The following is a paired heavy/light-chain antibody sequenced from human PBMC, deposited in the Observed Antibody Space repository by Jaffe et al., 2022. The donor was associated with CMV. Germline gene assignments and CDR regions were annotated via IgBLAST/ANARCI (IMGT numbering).Heavy chain of an antibody. V-gene: IGHV3-13*01. J-gene: IGHJ3*01. D-gene: IGHD3-10*01. Sequence: EVQLVESGGGLVQPGGSLRLSCAASGFTFSDYDMHWVRQTRGKGLEWVSGIRTTGDTYYAASVRGRFTVSREDATSTVFLQMSSLRGDDTAVFYCTRGPPAGIWFPFDVWGRGTMVTVSS. CDR1: GFTFSDYD. CDR3: TRGPPAGIWFPFDV. CDR2: IRTTGDT.
Light chain of an antibody. CDR3: QQYNNYSWT. CDR1: QTIHSW. Sequence: DIQMTQSPSTLSASIGDRVTITCRASQTIHSWLAWYQQKPGKVPYLLIYKASRLESGVPSRFSGSGSGTEFTLTISGLQPDDFATYYCQQYNNYSWTFGQGTKVEMK. V-gene: IGKV1-5*03. J-gene: IGKJ1*01. CDR2: KAS.